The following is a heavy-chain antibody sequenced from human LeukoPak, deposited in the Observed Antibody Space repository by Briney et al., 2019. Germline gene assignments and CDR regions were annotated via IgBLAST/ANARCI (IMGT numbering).Heavy chain of an antibody. V-gene: IGHV1-18*01. D-gene: IGHD3-3*01. CDR1: GYTFTSYG. J-gene: IGHJ5*02. Sequence: ASVKVSCKASGYTFTSYGISWVRQAPGQGLEWMGWISAYNGNTNYAQKLQGRVTMTTDTSTSTAYMELRSLRSDDTAVYYCARGDRITIFGVARARGWFDPWGQGTLVTVSS. CDR3: ARGDRITIFGVARARGWFDP. CDR2: ISAYNGNT.